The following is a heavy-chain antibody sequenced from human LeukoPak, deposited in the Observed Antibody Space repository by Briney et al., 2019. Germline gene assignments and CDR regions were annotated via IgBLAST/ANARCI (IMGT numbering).Heavy chain of an antibody. Sequence: SETLSLTCTVSGGSISSGDYYWSWIRQPPGKGLEWIGYIYYSGSTYYNPSLKSRVTISVDTSKNQFSLRLTSVTAADTALYYCAKLTCSSTFCPLDYWGQGTLVTVSS. V-gene: IGHV4-30-4*01. J-gene: IGHJ4*02. CDR2: IYYSGST. CDR1: GGSISSGDYY. CDR3: AKLTCSSTFCPLDY. D-gene: IGHD2-2*01.